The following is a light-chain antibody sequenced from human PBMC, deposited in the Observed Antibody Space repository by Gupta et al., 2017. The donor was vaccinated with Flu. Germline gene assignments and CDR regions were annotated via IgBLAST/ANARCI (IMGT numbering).Light chain of an antibody. V-gene: IGKV1-39*01. CDR3: QQSDSPPYT. CDR1: QSISSY. CDR2: AAS. Sequence: DIQMTQSPSSLSASVGDRVTITCRASQSISSYLNWYQQKPGKVPKVLIYAASSLQSGVPSRFSGSGSGTDFTLTISNLQPEDFATYYCQQSDSPPYTFGQGTKLEIK. J-gene: IGKJ2*01.